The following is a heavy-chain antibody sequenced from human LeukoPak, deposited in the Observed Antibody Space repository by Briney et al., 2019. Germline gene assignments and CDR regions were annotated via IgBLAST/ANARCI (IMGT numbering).Heavy chain of an antibody. J-gene: IGHJ6*02. CDR1: VSIFTSWW. CDR3: TTRDTFANYYYYYVMYF. Sequence: GESRKICGECGVSIFTSWWIGCVRQMGGKGLEWMGIIYPGDSATRYGPSFQGQVTISADTSISPAYLQWSSLKASATAMYYCTTRDTFANYYYYYVMYFWAKGPRSPSP. CDR2: IYPGDSAT. V-gene: IGHV5-51*01. D-gene: IGHD3-16*01.